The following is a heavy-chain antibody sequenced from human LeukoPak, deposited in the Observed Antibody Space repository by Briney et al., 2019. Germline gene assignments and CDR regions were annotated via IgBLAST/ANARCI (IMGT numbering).Heavy chain of an antibody. CDR3: ARARLLCNDY. Sequence: PSETLSLTCTVSGYSISSGYYWGWVRQAPGKGLEWVANIKQDGSEKYYVDSVKGRFTISRDNAKNSLYLQMNSLRAEDTAVYYCARARLLCNDYWGQGTLVTVSS. D-gene: IGHD1-26*01. V-gene: IGHV3-7*04. CDR2: IKQDGSEK. J-gene: IGHJ4*02. CDR1: GYSISSGYY.